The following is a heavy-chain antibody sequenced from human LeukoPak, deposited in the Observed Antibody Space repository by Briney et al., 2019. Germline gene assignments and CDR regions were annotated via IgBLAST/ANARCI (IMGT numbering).Heavy chain of an antibody. D-gene: IGHD4-17*01. J-gene: IGHJ5*02. CDR3: AATVTGWFDP. CDR1: GGSISSGGYY. Sequence: PSETLSLTCTVSGGSISSGGYYWSWIRQHPGKGLEWIGYIYYSGSTYHNPSLKSRVTISVDTSKNQFSLKLSSVTAADTAVYYCAATVTGWFDPWGQGTLVTVSS. CDR2: IYYSGST. V-gene: IGHV4-31*03.